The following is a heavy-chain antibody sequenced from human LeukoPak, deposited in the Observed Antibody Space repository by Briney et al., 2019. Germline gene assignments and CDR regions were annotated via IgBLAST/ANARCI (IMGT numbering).Heavy chain of an antibody. CDR3: ARDPGNIVGDNFDY. J-gene: IGHJ4*02. V-gene: IGHV1-2*02. D-gene: IGHD1-26*01. CDR1: GYTFTSYA. Sequence: ASVKVSCKASGYTFTSYAMNWVRQAPGQGLEWMGWINPNRGGTNYAQKFQGRVTMTRDTSISTAYMELSRLRSDDTAVYYCARDPGNIVGDNFDYWGQGTLVTVSS. CDR2: INPNRGGT.